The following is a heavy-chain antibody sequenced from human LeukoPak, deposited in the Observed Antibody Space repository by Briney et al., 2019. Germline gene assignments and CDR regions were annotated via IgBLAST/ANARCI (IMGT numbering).Heavy chain of an antibody. J-gene: IGHJ5*02. CDR1: GFTFTTYG. CDR2: ISGGGGST. V-gene: IGHV3-NL1*01. Sequence: GGSLRLSCAASGFTFTTYGMHWVRQAPGKGLEWVSGISGGGGSTYYADSVKGRFTISRDNAKNSLYLQMNSLRAEDTAVYYCARGQYFAWGQGTLVTVSS. D-gene: IGHD3-9*01. CDR3: ARGQYFA.